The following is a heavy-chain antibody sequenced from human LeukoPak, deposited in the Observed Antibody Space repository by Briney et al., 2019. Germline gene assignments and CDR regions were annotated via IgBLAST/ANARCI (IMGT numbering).Heavy chain of an antibody. D-gene: IGHD2-2*03. CDR2: IIPIFGTA. CDR3: AKDTVGYSMMGEYNNMDV. J-gene: IGHJ6*03. CDR1: GGTFSSYA. V-gene: IGHV1-69*06. Sequence: SVKVSCKASGGTFSSYAISWVRQAPGHGLEGVGGIIPIFGTANYAQKFQGRVTITADNSKSPAYMELNSLRSEDTAVYYCAKDTVGYSMMGEYNNMDVWGKGTTVTVSS.